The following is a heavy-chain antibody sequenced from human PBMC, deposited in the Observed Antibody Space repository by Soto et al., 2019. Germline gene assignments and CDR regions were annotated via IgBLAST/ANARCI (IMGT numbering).Heavy chain of an antibody. V-gene: IGHV3-74*01. CDR3: ARGERGAFVL. D-gene: IGHD1-26*01. J-gene: IGHJ3*01. CDR1: GFTFSYYW. CDR2: IHSDGSST. Sequence: EVQLVESGGGLVQPGESLRLSCAASGFTFSYYWMHWVRQAPGKGLVWVSRIHSDGSSTTYADSVKGRFTISRDNARNTLYLQMNSLRAEDRAVYYCARGERGAFVLWGQGTVVTVSS.